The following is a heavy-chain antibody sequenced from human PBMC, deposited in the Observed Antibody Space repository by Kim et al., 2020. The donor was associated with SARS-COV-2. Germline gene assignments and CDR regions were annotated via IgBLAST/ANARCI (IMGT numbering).Heavy chain of an antibody. V-gene: IGHV4-39*07. CDR3: ARDDVLRYFDRGNWFDP. Sequence: SETLSLTCTVSGGSISSSSYYWGWIRQPPGKGLEWIGSIYYSGSTYYNPSLKSRVTISVDTSKNQFSLKLSSVTAADTAVYYCARDDVLRYFDRGNWFDP. CDR1: GGSISSSSYY. D-gene: IGHD3-9*01. J-gene: IGHJ5*02. CDR2: IYYSGST.